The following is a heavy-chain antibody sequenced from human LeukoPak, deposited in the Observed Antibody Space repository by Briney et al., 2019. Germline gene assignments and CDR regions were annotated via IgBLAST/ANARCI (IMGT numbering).Heavy chain of an antibody. CDR1: GGTFSSYA. Sequence: SVKVSCKASGGTFSSYAISWVRQAPGQGLEWMGGIIPIFGTASYAQKFQGRGTITTDESTSTAYMELSSLRSEDTAVYYCARGNSETYYYDSSGTGGFDPWGQGTLVTVSS. CDR3: ARGNSETYYYDSSGTGGFDP. J-gene: IGHJ5*02. CDR2: IIPIFGTA. D-gene: IGHD3-22*01. V-gene: IGHV1-69*05.